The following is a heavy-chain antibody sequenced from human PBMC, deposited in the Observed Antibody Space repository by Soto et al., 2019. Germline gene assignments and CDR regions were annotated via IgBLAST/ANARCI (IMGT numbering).Heavy chain of an antibody. CDR2: IIPIFGTA. Sequence: QVQLVQSGAEVKKPGSSVKVSCKASGGTFSSYAISWVRQAPGQGLEWMGGIIPIFGTANYAQKFQGRVTIXAGXSTSTAYMELSSLRSEDTAVYYCARKGKGWDGMDVWGQGTTVTVSS. J-gene: IGHJ6*02. CDR1: GGTFSSYA. V-gene: IGHV1-69*12. CDR3: ARKGKGWDGMDV. D-gene: IGHD3-16*01.